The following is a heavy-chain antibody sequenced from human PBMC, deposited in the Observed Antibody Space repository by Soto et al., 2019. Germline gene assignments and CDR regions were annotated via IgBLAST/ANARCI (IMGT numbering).Heavy chain of an antibody. V-gene: IGHV3-30*18. J-gene: IGHJ4*02. CDR3: AKGVGIVATIQAFDY. D-gene: IGHD5-12*01. CDR1: GFTFSSYG. Sequence: PGGSLRLSCAASGFTFSSYGMHWVRQAPGKGLEWVAVISYDGSNKYYADSVKGRFTISRDNSKNTLYLQMNSLRAEDTAVYYCAKGVGIVATIQAFDYWGQGTLVTVSS. CDR2: ISYDGSNK.